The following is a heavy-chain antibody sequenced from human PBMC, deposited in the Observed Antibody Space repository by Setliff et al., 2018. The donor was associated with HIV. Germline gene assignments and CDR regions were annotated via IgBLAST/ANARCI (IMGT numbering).Heavy chain of an antibody. D-gene: IGHD2-8*02. V-gene: IGHV4-34*01. CDR1: GGSFSGYY. CDR2: INHSGST. J-gene: IGHJ4*02. Sequence: SETLSLTCAVYGGSFSGYYWRWIRQSPGRGLEWIGSINHSGSTYYNPSLKSRVTISVDTSKNQFSLKLTSVTAADTAVYYCARGDPFTDFDSWGQGTLVTVSS. CDR3: ARGDPFTDFDS.